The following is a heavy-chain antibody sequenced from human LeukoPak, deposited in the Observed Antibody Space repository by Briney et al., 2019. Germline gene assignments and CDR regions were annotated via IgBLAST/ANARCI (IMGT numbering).Heavy chain of an antibody. V-gene: IGHV3-30*18. CDR2: ISYDGSNK. Sequence: GRSLRLSCAASGFTFSSYGMHWVRQAPGKGLEWVAVISYDGSNKYYADSVKGRFTISRDNSKNTLYLQMNSLRAEDTAVYYCAKELEGPQGAFDIWGQGTMVTVSS. J-gene: IGHJ3*02. D-gene: IGHD1-1*01. CDR1: GFTFSSYG. CDR3: AKELEGPQGAFDI.